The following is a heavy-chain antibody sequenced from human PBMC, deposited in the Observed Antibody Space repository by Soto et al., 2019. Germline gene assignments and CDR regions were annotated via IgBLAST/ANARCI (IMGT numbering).Heavy chain of an antibody. J-gene: IGHJ6*02. CDR3: ARDRGNYDILTGYSYYGMDV. D-gene: IGHD3-9*01. CDR2: INPNSGGT. Sequence: ASVKVSCKASGGTFSSYAISWVRQAPGQGLEWMGWINPNSGGTNYAQKFQGWVTMTRDTSISTAYMELSRLRSDDTAVYYCARDRGNYDILTGYSYYGMDVWGQGTTVTASS. V-gene: IGHV1-2*04. CDR1: GGTFSSYA.